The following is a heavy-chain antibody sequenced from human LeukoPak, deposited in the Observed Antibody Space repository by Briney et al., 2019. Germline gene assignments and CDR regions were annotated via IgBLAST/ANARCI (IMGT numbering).Heavy chain of an antibody. CDR3: ARDQYYDSKGWFDP. D-gene: IGHD3-22*01. J-gene: IGHJ5*02. CDR1: GGTFSSYA. CDR2: INPNSGGT. V-gene: IGHV1-2*02. Sequence: ASVKVSCKASGGTFSSYAISWVRQAPGQGLEWMGWINPNSGGTNYAQKFQGRVTMTRDTSISTAYMELSRLRSDDTAVYYCARDQYYDSKGWFDPWGQGTLVTVSS.